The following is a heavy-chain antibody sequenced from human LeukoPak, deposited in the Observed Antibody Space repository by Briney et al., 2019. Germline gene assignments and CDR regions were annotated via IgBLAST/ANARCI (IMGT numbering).Heavy chain of an antibody. J-gene: IGHJ4*02. V-gene: IGHV4-38-2*02. CDR1: GYSISSGYY. Sequence: SETLSLTCTVSGYSISSGYYWGWIRQPPGKGLEWIGSIYHSGSTYYNPSLKSRVTISVDTSKNQFSLKLSSVTAADTAVYYCARGRQYSSSWYPFDYWGQGTLVTVSS. D-gene: IGHD6-13*01. CDR3: ARGRQYSSSWYPFDY. CDR2: IYHSGST.